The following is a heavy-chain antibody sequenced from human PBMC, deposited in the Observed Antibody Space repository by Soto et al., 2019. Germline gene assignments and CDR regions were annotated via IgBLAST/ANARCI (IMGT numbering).Heavy chain of an antibody. CDR1: GGSISSGGYS. J-gene: IGHJ6*02. Sequence: PSETLSLTCAVSGGSISSGGYSWSWIRQPPGKGLEWIGYIYHSGSTYYNPSLKSRVTISVDRSKNQFSLKLSSVTAADTAVYYCARGGYSNLYYYYYGMDVRGQGTTVTVSS. CDR2: IYHSGST. D-gene: IGHD4-4*01. CDR3: ARGGYSNLYYYYYGMDV. V-gene: IGHV4-30-2*01.